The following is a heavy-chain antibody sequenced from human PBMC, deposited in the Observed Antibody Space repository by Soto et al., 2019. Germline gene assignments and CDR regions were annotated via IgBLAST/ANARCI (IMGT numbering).Heavy chain of an antibody. D-gene: IGHD6-13*01. Sequence: GGSLRFSFAASGFTFSSYAMSWVRQAPGKGLEWVSAISGSGGSTYYADSVKGRFTISRDNAKNSLYLQMNSLRAEDTAVYYCARDRSVAAAANHYYYYYGMDVWGQGTTVTVSS. V-gene: IGHV3-23*01. CDR3: ARDRSVAAAANHYYYYYGMDV. CDR2: ISGSGGST. J-gene: IGHJ6*02. CDR1: GFTFSSYA.